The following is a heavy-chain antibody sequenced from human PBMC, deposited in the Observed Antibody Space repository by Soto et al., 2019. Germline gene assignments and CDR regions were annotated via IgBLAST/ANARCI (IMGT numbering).Heavy chain of an antibody. V-gene: IGHV3-21*01. CDR1: GFTFRNYS. CDR2: ISSTSKYI. CDR3: ARGLSSGWFDY. Sequence: EVQLVESGGGLVKPGGSLRVSCAASGFTFRNYSMNWVRQAQGKGLEWVSSISSTSKYIYYSDSVKGRFTISRDNAKKSLYLQMNSLRAEDTAVYYCARGLSSGWFDYWGQGTLVTVSA. D-gene: IGHD3-22*01. J-gene: IGHJ5*01.